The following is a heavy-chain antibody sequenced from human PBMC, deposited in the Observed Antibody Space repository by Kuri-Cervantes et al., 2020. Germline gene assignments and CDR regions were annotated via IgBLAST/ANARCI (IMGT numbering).Heavy chain of an antibody. CDR3: ARGSKLRYFDWLYLFDY. CDR2: ISYDGSNK. J-gene: IGHJ4*02. V-gene: IGHV3-30*03. D-gene: IGHD3-9*01. CDR1: GFTFSSYG. Sequence: GESLKISCAASGFTFSSYGMHWVRQAPGKGLEWVAVISYDGSNKYYADSVKGRFTISRDNSKNTLYLQMNSLRAEDTAVYYCARGSKLRYFDWLYLFDYWGQGTLVTVSS.